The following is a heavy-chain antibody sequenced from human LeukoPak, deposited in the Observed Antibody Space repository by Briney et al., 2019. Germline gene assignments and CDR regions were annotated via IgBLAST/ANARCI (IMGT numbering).Heavy chain of an antibody. V-gene: IGHV6-1*01. D-gene: IGHD4-23*01. CDR3: ARMATVVTRAYDY. CDR1: GDTVSSNSAA. CDR2: TYYRSKWYS. Sequence: SQTLSLTCAISGDTVSSNSAAWNWIRQSPSRGLEWLRMTYYRSKWYSHYAGSVKSRITHIPDKAKNQFFLQLDSAAPEGTGGYFCARMATVVTRAYDYWGQGTLVTVSS. J-gene: IGHJ4*02.